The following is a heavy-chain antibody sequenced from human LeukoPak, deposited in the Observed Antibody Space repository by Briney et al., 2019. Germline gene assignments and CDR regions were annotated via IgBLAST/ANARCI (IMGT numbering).Heavy chain of an antibody. Sequence: SGPTLVNPTQTLTLTCTFSGFSLSTSGMCVSWIRQPPGKALEWLARIDWDDDKYYSTSLKTRLTISKDTSKNQVVLTITNMDPVDTATYYCARIAYGYSSSHDAFDIWGQGTMVTVSS. CDR2: IDWDDDK. CDR3: ARIAYGYSSSHDAFDI. CDR1: GFSLSTSGMC. V-gene: IGHV2-70*11. J-gene: IGHJ3*02. D-gene: IGHD6-13*01.